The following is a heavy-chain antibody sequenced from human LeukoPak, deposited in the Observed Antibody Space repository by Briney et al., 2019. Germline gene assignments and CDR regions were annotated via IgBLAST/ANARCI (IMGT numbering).Heavy chain of an antibody. CDR3: ARVRVRGIITYYFDY. D-gene: IGHD3-10*01. J-gene: IGHJ4*02. V-gene: IGHV3-7*01. Sequence: GGSLRLSCAASGFTFSSYWMSWVRQAPGKGLEWVANIKQDGSEKYYVDSVKGRFTISRDNAKNSLCLQMNSLRAVDTAVYYCARVRVRGIITYYFDYWGQGTLVTVSS. CDR1: GFTFSSYW. CDR2: IKQDGSEK.